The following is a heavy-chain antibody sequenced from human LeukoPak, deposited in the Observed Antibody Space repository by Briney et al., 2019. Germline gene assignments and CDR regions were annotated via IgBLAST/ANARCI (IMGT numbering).Heavy chain of an antibody. J-gene: IGHJ5*02. D-gene: IGHD5-18*01. V-gene: IGHV4-34*01. CDR1: GGSFSGYY. CDR3: ARGGTWIQLWFGWFDP. CDR2: INHSGST. Sequence: SETLSLTCAVYGGSFSGYYWSWIRQPPGKGLEWIGEINHSGSTNYNPSLKSRVTISVDTSKNQFSLKLSSVTAADTAVYYCARGGTWIQLWFGWFDPWGQGTLVTVSS.